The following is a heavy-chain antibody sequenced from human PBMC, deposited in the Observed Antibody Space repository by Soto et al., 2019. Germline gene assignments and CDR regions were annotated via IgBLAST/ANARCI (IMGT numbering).Heavy chain of an antibody. J-gene: IGHJ5*02. CDR1: GGSISSSSYY. Sequence: PSETLSLTCTVSGGSISSSSYYWGWIRQPPGKGLEWIGSIYYSGSTYYNPSLKSRVTISVDTSKNQFSLKLSSVTAADTAVYYCARPMGTTLSNWFDPWGQGTLVTVSS. V-gene: IGHV4-39*01. D-gene: IGHD1-1*01. CDR3: ARPMGTTLSNWFDP. CDR2: IYYSGST.